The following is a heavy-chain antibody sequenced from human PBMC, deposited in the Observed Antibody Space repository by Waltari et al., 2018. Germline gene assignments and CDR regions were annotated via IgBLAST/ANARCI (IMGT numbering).Heavy chain of an antibody. CDR2: ISGSGAAI. D-gene: IGHD3-16*01. CDR1: GFTFSSYA. CDR3: AEAGLYVRDYYYDYSMGV. Sequence: EVQLLESGGGLVQPGGSLRLSCAASGFTFSSYAMSWVRQAPGKGLEWVSSISGSGAAIDYADSVKGRFTISRDNSKNTLYLQMISLRAEDTAVYYCAEAGLYVRDYYYDYSMGVWGQGTTVTVSS. V-gene: IGHV3-23*01. J-gene: IGHJ6*02.